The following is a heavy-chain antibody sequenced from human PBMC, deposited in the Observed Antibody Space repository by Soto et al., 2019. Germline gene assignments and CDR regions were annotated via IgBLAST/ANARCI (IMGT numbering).Heavy chain of an antibody. D-gene: IGHD4-17*01. CDR2: ITDNGRST. CDR3: AKERSTTTAFDY. CDR1: GFTFSRDG. V-gene: IGHV3-23*01. J-gene: IGHJ4*02. Sequence: LRLSCAASGFTFSRDGMSWVRQAPGKGLEWVSLITDNGRSTYYADSVKGRFTISRDNTKNTLFLQMNSLRAEDTAVYYCAKERSTTTAFDYWGQGALVTSPQ.